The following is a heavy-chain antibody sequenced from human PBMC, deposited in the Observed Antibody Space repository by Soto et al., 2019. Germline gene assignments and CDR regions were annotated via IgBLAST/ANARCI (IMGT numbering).Heavy chain of an antibody. Sequence: GESLKISCKGSGYSFTSYWIGWVRQMPGKGLEWMGIICPGDSDTRYSPSFQGQVTISADKSISTAYLQWSSLKASDTAMYYCASAYGSGSYYNGYYFDYWGQGTLVTVSS. J-gene: IGHJ4*02. CDR2: ICPGDSDT. CDR1: GYSFTSYW. D-gene: IGHD3-10*01. CDR3: ASAYGSGSYYNGYYFDY. V-gene: IGHV5-51*01.